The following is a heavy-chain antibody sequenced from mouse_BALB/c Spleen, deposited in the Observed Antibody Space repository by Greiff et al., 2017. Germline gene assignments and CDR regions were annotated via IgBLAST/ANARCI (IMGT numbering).Heavy chain of an antibody. CDR1: GYTFTSYW. CDR2: IAPGSGST. Sequence: DLVKPGASVKLSCKASGYTFTSYWINWIKQRPGQGLEWIGRIAPGSGSTYYNEMFKGKATLTVDTSSSTAYIQRSSLSSEDSAVYFCARGGYDAMDDWGQGTSVTVSS. CDR3: ARGGYDAMDD. J-gene: IGHJ4*01. V-gene: IGHV1S41*01.